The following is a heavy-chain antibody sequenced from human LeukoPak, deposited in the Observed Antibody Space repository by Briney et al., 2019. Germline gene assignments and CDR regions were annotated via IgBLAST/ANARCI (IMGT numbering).Heavy chain of an antibody. J-gene: IGHJ5*02. CDR1: GYSFTSYW. D-gene: IGHD5-12*01. CDR2: IYPGDSDT. V-gene: IGHV5-51*01. CDR3: ARLQAYSGYDWGWFDP. Sequence: GESLKISCKGSGYSFTSYWIGWVRQMPGKGLEWMGIIYPGDSDTRYSPSFQGQVTISADKSISTAYLQWSSLKASDTAMYYCARLQAYSGYDWGWFDPWGQGTLVTVSS.